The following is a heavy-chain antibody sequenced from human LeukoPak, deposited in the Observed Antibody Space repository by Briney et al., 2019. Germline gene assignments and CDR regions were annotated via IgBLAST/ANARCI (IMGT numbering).Heavy chain of an antibody. V-gene: IGHV3-7*01. CDR3: ASLPPHSSGYDY. Sequence: ETLSLTCAVYGGSFSGYYWSWIRQAPGKGLEWVANIKQDGSEKYYVDSVKGRFTISRDNAKNSLYLQMNSLRAEDTAVYYCASLPPHSSGYDYWGQGTLVTVSS. D-gene: IGHD3-22*01. J-gene: IGHJ4*02. CDR2: IKQDGSEK. CDR1: GGSFSGYY.